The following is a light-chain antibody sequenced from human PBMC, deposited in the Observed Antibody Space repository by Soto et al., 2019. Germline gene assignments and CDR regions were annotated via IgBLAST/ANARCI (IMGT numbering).Light chain of an antibody. Sequence: AVRMTQSPSSLSASTGGRVTITCRASQGISSYLAWYQQKPGKAPKLLIYAASTLQSGVPSRFSGSGSGTDFPLTISCLQSEDFATYYCQQYYSHPRTFGQGTKVDIK. V-gene: IGKV1-8*01. CDR2: AAS. CDR3: QQYYSHPRT. J-gene: IGKJ1*01. CDR1: QGISSY.